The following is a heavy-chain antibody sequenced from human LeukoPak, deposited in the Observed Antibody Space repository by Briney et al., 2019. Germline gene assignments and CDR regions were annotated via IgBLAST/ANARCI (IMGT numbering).Heavy chain of an antibody. J-gene: IGHJ4*02. CDR2: ISYDGRDK. V-gene: IGHV3-30*03. Sequence: GGSLRLSCAASGFTVSSNYMSWVRQAPGKGLEWVAIISYDGRDKYHADSVKGRFTISRDNSKNTLFLQMDSLRPEDTAVYYCARGYCSGGNCYNLDYWGQGTLVTVSS. CDR3: ARGYCSGGNCYNLDY. D-gene: IGHD2-15*01. CDR1: GFTVSSNY.